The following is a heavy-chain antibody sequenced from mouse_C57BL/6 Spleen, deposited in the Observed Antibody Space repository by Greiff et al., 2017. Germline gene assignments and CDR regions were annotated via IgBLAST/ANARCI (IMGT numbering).Heavy chain of an antibody. CDR2: SRNKANDYTT. CDR1: GFTFSDFY. J-gene: IGHJ3*01. CDR3: ARDGFYDDGAWFAY. D-gene: IGHD2-3*01. V-gene: IGHV7-1*01. Sequence: EVKVVESGGGLVQSGRSLRLSCATSGFTFSDFYMEWVRQAPGKGLEWIAASRNKANDYTTEYSASVKGRFIVSRDTSQSILYLQMNALRAEDTAIYYCARDGFYDDGAWFAYWGQGTLVTVSA.